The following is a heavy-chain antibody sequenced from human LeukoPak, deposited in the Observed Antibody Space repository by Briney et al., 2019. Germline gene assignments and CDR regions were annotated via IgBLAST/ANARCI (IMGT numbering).Heavy chain of an antibody. Sequence: ASVKVSCKASGYTFTGYYMHWVRQAPGQGLEWMGWINPNSGGTNYAQKFQGRVTMTRDTSISTAYMELSRLRSDDTAAYYCARMGDCSSTSCYGPDHWFDPWGQGTLVTVSS. CDR3: ARMGDCSSTSCYGPDHWFDP. CDR1: GYTFTGYY. J-gene: IGHJ5*02. V-gene: IGHV1-2*02. D-gene: IGHD2-2*01. CDR2: INPNSGGT.